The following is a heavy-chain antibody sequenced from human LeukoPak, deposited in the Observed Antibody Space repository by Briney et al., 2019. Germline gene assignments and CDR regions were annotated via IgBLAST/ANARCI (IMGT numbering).Heavy chain of an antibody. J-gene: IGHJ2*01. V-gene: IGHV4-39*07. CDR3: ARVGLGWCSGCLWYFDL. D-gene: IGHD2-21*01. Sequence: SETLSLTCTVSGGSISSSSYYWGWIRQPPGKGLEWIGSIYYSGSTHYNPSLKSRVTISVDTSKNQFSLKLSSVTAADTAVYYCARVGLGWCSGCLWYFDLWGRGTLVTVSS. CDR1: GGSISSSSYY. CDR2: IYYSGST.